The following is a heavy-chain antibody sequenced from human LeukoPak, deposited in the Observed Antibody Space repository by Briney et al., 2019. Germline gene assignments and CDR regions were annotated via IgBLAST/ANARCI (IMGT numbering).Heavy chain of an antibody. CDR2: IIPIFGTA. V-gene: IGHV1-69*13. CDR3: ARVGYCSSTSCSAYFDY. CDR1: GGTFSSYA. D-gene: IGHD2-2*01. J-gene: IGHJ4*02. Sequence: ASVKVSCKASGGTFSSYAISWVRQAPGQGLEWMGGIIPIFGTANYAQKFQGRVTITADESTSTAYMELSSLRSEDTAVYYCARVGYCSSTSCSAYFDYWGQGTLVTVSS.